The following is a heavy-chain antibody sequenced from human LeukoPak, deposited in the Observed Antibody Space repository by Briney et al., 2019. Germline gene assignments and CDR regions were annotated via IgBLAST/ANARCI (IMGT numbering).Heavy chain of an antibody. CDR3: AREHSSSWDQFDY. Sequence: ASVKVSCKASGYTFTSYDINWVRQATGQGLEWMGWMNPNSGNTNYAQKVQGRVTMTADTSTSTSYMEPRSLRSDDTAVYYCAREHSSSWDQFDYWGQGTLVTVSS. CDR1: GYTFTSYD. CDR2: MNPNSGNT. V-gene: IGHV1-8*01. D-gene: IGHD6-13*01. J-gene: IGHJ4*02.